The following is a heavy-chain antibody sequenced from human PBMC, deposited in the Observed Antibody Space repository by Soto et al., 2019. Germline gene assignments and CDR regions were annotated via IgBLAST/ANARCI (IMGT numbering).Heavy chain of an antibody. V-gene: IGHV1-69*04. CDR1: GGTFSSYT. CDR3: ARDGEGPPYTKRPLPFDY. D-gene: IGHD3-10*01. CDR2: IIPILGIA. Sequence: SVKVSCKASGGTFSSYTISWVRQAPGQGLEWMGRIIPILGIANNAQKYQGRVTITADKSTSTAYMELSSLRPEDTAVYYCARDGEGPPYTKRPLPFDYWGQGTLVTVSS. J-gene: IGHJ4*02.